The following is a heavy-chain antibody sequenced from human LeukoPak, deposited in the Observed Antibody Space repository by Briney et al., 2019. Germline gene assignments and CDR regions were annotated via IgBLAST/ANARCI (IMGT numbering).Heavy chain of an antibody. CDR3: ARERAYYDILPRWFDP. D-gene: IGHD3-9*01. V-gene: IGHV4-4*07. Sequence: SETLSLTCAVYGGSFSGYYWSWLRQPAEKGLEWIGRIYTSGSTNYNPSLKSRVTISLDTSKNQFSLKLSSVTAADTAVYYCARERAYYDILPRWFDPWGQGTLVTVSS. J-gene: IGHJ5*02. CDR1: GGSFSGYY. CDR2: IYTSGST.